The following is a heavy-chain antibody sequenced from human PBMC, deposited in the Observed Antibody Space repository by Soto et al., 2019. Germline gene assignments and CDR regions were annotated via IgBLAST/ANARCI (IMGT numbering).Heavy chain of an antibody. V-gene: IGHV3-30-3*01. D-gene: IGHD3-10*01. CDR3: ARDHLTMVLVFDY. J-gene: IGHJ4*02. CDR2: ISYDGSNK. Sequence: QVQLVESGGGVVQPGRSLRLSCAASGFTFSSSAMHWVRQAPGKGLEWVAVISYDGSNKYYADSVKGRFTISRDNSKNTLYLQMNSLRAEDTAVYYCARDHLTMVLVFDYWGQGTLVTFSS. CDR1: GFTFSSSA.